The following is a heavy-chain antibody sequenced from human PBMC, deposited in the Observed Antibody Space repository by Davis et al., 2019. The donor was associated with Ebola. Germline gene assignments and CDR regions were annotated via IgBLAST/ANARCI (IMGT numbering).Heavy chain of an antibody. V-gene: IGHV1-3*01. CDR1: GYTFTRYT. J-gene: IGHJ4*02. CDR2: INAGNGNT. Sequence: ASVKVSCKASGYTFTRYTIHWVRQAPGQRLEWMGWINAGNGNTQYSQKVQGRVTISRDTSASTAYMELSSLRSEDTAVYYCARVHPPWTEWLLREYYFDYWGQGTLVTVSS. D-gene: IGHD3-3*01. CDR3: ARVHPPWTEWLLREYYFDY.